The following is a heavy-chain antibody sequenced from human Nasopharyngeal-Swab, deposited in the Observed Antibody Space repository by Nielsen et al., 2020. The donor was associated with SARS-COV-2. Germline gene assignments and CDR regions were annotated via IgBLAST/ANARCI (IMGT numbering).Heavy chain of an antibody. D-gene: IGHD6-13*01. J-gene: IGHJ6*03. CDR3: ARDSSSWSLFGYYYYRDV. CDR2: IYYSGST. CDR1: GGSISSSSYY. Sequence: SETLSLTCTVSGGSISSSSYYWGWIRQPPGKGLEWIGSIYYSGSTYYNPSLKSRVTISVDTSKNQFSLKLSSVTAADTAVYYCARDSSSWSLFGYYYYRDVWGKGTTVTVSS. V-gene: IGHV4-39*07.